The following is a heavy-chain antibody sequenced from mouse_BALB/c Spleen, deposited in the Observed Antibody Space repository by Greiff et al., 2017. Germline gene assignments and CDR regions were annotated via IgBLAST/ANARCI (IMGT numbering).Heavy chain of an antibody. Sequence: EVKLMESGGGLVQPGGSLRLSCATSGFTFTDYYMSWVRQPPGKALEWLGFIRNKANGYTTEYSASVKGRFTISRDNSQSILYLQMNTLRAEDSATYYCARDGGYFDYWGQGTTLTVSS. V-gene: IGHV7-3*02. CDR3: ARDGGYFDY. J-gene: IGHJ2*01. CDR1: GFTFTDYY. CDR2: IRNKANGYTT.